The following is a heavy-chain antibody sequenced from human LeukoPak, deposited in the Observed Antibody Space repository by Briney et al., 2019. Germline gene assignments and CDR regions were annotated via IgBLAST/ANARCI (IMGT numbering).Heavy chain of an antibody. J-gene: IGHJ6*03. CDR2: IYTSGST. Sequence: KSSETLSLTCTVSGGSISSYYWSWIRQPPGKGLEWIGRIYTSGSTNYNPSLKSRVTISVDTSKNQFSLKLSSVTAADTAAYYCARSGKRTNYYYYYMDVWGKGTTVTVSS. V-gene: IGHV4-4*08. CDR1: GGSISSYY. D-gene: IGHD3/OR15-3a*01. CDR3: ARSGKRTNYYYYYMDV.